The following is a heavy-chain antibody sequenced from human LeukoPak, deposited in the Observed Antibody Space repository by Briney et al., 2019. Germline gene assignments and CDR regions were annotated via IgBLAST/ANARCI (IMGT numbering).Heavy chain of an antibody. J-gene: IGHJ4*02. D-gene: IGHD5/OR15-5a*01. CDR1: GFSITSSYY. Sequence: SETLSLTCNVSGFSITSSYYWSWIRQPPGKGLEWIGSIHHSGSTYYNPSLKSRVTMSVDTSKNQFSLNLSSVTAADTAVYYCARRFDFVYDYVYYFDSWGQGTLVTVSS. V-gene: IGHV4-38-2*02. CDR2: IHHSGST. CDR3: ARRFDFVYDYVYYFDS.